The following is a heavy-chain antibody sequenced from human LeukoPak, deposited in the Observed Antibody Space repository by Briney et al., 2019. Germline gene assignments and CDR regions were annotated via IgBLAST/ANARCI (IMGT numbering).Heavy chain of an antibody. J-gene: IGHJ5*02. CDR1: GRSISSSSYY. D-gene: IGHD5-12*01. CDR2: IYYSGST. V-gene: IGHV4-61*05. CDR3: ARHGYSGYDYWFDP. Sequence: PSETLSLTCTVSGRSISSSSYYWSWIRQPPGKGLEWIGYIYYSGSTNYNPSLKSRVTISVDTSKNQFSLKLSSVTAADTAVYHCARHGYSGYDYWFDPWGQGTLVTVSS.